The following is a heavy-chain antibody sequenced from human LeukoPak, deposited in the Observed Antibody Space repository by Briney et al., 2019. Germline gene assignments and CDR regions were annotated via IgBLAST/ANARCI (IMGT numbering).Heavy chain of an antibody. CDR2: MNPNSANT. Sequence: ASVTVTFTASGYTFTTYDISWVRQATGQGLEWMGWMNPNSANTGYAQKFQGRVTITRKTSISTAYMELNSLRSDDTAVYYCARARLVRGQVTERYYLDYCSQGVLVTVSS. J-gene: IGHJ4*02. D-gene: IGHD2-8*02. CDR1: GYTFTTYD. CDR3: ARARLVRGQVTERYYLDY. V-gene: IGHV1-8*01.